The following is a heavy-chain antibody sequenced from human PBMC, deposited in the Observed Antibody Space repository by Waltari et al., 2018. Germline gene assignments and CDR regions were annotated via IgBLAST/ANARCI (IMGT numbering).Heavy chain of an antibody. V-gene: IGHV3-33*01. CDR1: GFTFSSYG. J-gene: IGHJ3*02. D-gene: IGHD3-10*01. CDR3: ARDRGIRDAFDI. Sequence: QVQLVESGGGVVQPGRSLRRPCAASGFTFSSYGMHWVRQAPGKGLEWVAVIWYDGSNKYSADSVKGRFTISRDNSKNTLYLQMNSLRAEDTAVYYCARDRGIRDAFDIWGQGTMVTVSS. CDR2: IWYDGSNK.